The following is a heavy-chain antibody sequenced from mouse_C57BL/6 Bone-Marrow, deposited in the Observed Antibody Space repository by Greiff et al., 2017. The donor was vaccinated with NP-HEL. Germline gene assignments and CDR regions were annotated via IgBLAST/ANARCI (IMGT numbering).Heavy chain of an antibody. V-gene: IGHV5-16*01. J-gene: IGHJ2*01. Sequence: EVHLVESEGGLVQPGSSMKLSCTASGFTFSDYYMAWVRQVPEKGLEWVANINYDGSSTYYLDSLKSRFIISRDNAKIILYLQMSSLKSEDTATYYCAREVGDGHWDFDYWGQGTTLTVSS. CDR3: AREVGDGHWDFDY. D-gene: IGHD2-3*01. CDR1: GFTFSDYY. CDR2: INYDGSST.